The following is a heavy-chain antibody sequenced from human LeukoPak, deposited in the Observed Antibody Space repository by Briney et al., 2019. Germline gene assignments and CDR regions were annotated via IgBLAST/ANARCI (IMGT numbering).Heavy chain of an antibody. J-gene: IGHJ4*02. CDR1: GFTFNNYW. V-gene: IGHV3-7*01. CDR2: IKEDGSEK. CDR3: AAAPNYYYFDY. D-gene: IGHD5-24*01. Sequence: PGGSLRLSCGASGFTFNNYWMSWVRQAPGKGLEWVANIKEDGSEKYYVDPVKGRFTISRDNAKSTLYLQMNNLGAEDTAVYSCAAAPNYYYFDYWGRGTLVTVSS.